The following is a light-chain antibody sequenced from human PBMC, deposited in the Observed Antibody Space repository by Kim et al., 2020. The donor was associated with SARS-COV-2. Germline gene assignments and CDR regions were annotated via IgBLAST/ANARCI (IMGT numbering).Light chain of an antibody. CDR3: QTWDSSAAI. J-gene: IGLJ2*01. CDR2: QDT. CDR1: DLGNRY. V-gene: IGLV3-1*01. Sequence: SYELTQPPSVSVSPGQTASITCSGDDLGNRYICWYQQKAGQSPVLIISQDTKRPSGIPERFSGFNSENTATLTISGTQAVDEADYYCQTWDSSAAIFGGG.